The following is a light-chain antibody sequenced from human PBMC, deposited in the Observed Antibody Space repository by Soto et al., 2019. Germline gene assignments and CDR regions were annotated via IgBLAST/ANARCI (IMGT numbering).Light chain of an antibody. CDR3: CSYVGTYTYV. V-gene: IGLV2-11*01. CDR2: DVS. CDR1: SSVVRDYNF. J-gene: IGLJ1*01. Sequence: QSALTQPRSVSGSPGQSVTISCTGTSSVVRDYNFVSWYQQHPGKAPKLMIYDVSKRPSGVPDRFSGSKSGNTASLTISGLQAEDEADYYCCSYVGTYTYVFGTGTKVTVL.